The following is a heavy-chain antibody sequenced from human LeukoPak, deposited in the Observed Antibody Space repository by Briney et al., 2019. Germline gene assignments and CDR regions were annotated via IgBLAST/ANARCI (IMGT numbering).Heavy chain of an antibody. Sequence: GGSLRLSCAASGFSVSSNYMNWVRQAPGKGLEWVSVIYTGGSTYYADSVKGRFTISRDNAKKSLYLQMNSLRAEDTAVYYCARELIAVAAFDYWGQGTLVTVSS. CDR3: ARELIAVAAFDY. CDR1: GFSVSSNY. CDR2: IYTGGST. V-gene: IGHV3-53*01. D-gene: IGHD6-19*01. J-gene: IGHJ4*02.